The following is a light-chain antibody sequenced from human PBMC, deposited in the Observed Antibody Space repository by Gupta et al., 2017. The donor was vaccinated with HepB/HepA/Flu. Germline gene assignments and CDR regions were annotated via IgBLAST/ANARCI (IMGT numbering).Light chain of an antibody. Sequence: EIVLTQSPVTLSLSPGERATLSCRASESVGTYLAWYQQERGQAPRLLIYDASNRATGIPARFSGSGSGTDFTLTISSLEPEDFAVYYCQQRSRFVTFGPGTEVDIK. CDR2: DAS. V-gene: IGKV3-11*01. CDR3: QQRSRFVT. CDR1: ESVGTY. J-gene: IGKJ3*01.